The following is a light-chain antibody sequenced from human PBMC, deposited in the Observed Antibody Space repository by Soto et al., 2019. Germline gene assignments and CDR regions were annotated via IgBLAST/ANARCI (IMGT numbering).Light chain of an antibody. V-gene: IGLV4-60*02. Sequence: QLVLTQSSSASASLGSSVKLTCTLSSGHSSYIIAWHQQQPGKAPRYLMKLEGSGSYNKGSGVPDRFSGSSSGADRYLTISNHQVEDEADYYCETWDSNTHVFGGGTKLTVL. J-gene: IGLJ3*02. CDR3: ETWDSNTHV. CDR1: SGHSSYI. CDR2: LEGSGSY.